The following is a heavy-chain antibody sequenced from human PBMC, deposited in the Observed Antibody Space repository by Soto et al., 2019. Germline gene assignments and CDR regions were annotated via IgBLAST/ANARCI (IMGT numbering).Heavy chain of an antibody. Sequence: GSLRLSCAASGLTFNNYAMSWVRQAPGKGLEWVSANSGSGATTYYADSVKGRFTISRDNSRDTLYLEMNSLRAEDTAIYYCAKADFDNWYFDLWGRGTLVTVSS. J-gene: IGHJ2*01. V-gene: IGHV3-23*01. CDR3: AKADFDNWYFDL. CDR2: NSGSGATT. CDR1: GLTFNNYA.